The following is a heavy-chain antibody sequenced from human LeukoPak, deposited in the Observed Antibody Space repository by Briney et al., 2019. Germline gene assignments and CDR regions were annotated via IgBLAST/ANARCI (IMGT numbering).Heavy chain of an antibody. V-gene: IGHV3-30-3*01. Sequence: PGGSLRLSCAASGFTFSSYAMHWVRQAPGKGLEWVAVISYDGSNKYYADSVKGRFTISRDNSKNTLYLQMNSLRAEDTAVYYCARDKQYYDFWSGYRHDAFDIWGQGTMVTVSS. D-gene: IGHD3-3*01. CDR3: ARDKQYYDFWSGYRHDAFDI. CDR2: ISYDGSNK. J-gene: IGHJ3*02. CDR1: GFTFSSYA.